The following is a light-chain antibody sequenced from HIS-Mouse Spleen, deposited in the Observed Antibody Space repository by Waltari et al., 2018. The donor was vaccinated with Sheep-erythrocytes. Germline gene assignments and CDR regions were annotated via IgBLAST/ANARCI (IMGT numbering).Light chain of an antibody. Sequence: DIVMTQSPDSLVVSLGERATINFKSSQSVLYSSNNKNYLACYQQQPGQPPKLLIYWASTRESGVPDRFSGSGSGTDFTLTISSLQAEDVAVYYCQQYYSTLTFGGGTKVEIK. V-gene: IGKV4-1*01. CDR2: WAS. CDR1: QSVLYSSNNKNY. J-gene: IGKJ4*01. CDR3: QQYYSTLT.